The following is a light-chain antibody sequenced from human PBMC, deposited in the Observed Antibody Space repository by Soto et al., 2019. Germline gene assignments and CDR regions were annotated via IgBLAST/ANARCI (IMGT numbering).Light chain of an antibody. CDR3: QHYYSSPLS. CDR2: WAS. J-gene: IGKJ4*01. V-gene: IGKV4-1*01. CDR1: QSVLYSSNNKNY. Sequence: EIVVTHSPDSLAVSLGERATIDCKASQSVLYSSNNKNYLAWYQQKPRQPPKLLIYWASTRESGVPDRFSGSGSGTDFTLTISSLQAEDVAVYYCQHYYSSPLSFGGGT.